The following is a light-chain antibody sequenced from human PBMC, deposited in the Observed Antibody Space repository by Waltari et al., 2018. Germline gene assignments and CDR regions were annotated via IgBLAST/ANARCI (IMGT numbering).Light chain of an antibody. Sequence: QSVLTQPPSASGTPGQRGTMSCSGSNSNVGSNNVNWYHQVPGTAPKLLMYNNEQRPAGVPDRFSVSKSATSASLAISGLQSEDEADYFCEAWDDTLNGPVFGGGTKLTVL. V-gene: IGLV1-44*01. J-gene: IGLJ3*02. CDR3: EAWDDTLNGPV. CDR2: NNE. CDR1: NSNVGSNN.